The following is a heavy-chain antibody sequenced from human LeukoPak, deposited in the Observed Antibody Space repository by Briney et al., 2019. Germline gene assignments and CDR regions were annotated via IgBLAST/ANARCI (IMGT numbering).Heavy chain of an antibody. CDR2: ISYDGSNK. CDR3: ARPTYYYDSSGYSFHY. V-gene: IGHV3-30-3*01. Sequence: GGSLRLSCAASGFTFSSYAMHRVRQAPGKGLEWVAVISYDGSNKYYADSVKGRFTISRDNSKNTLYLQMNSLRAEDTAVYYCARPTYYYDSSGYSFHYWGQGTLVTVSS. CDR1: GFTFSSYA. J-gene: IGHJ4*02. D-gene: IGHD3-22*01.